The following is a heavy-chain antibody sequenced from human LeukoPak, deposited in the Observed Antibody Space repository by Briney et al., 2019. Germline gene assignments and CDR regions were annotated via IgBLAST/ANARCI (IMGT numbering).Heavy chain of an antibody. CDR2: IRSKAYGGTT. D-gene: IGHD4-17*01. CDR1: GFTFGDYA. CDR3: TRVLPSRDYVHVHDAFDI. V-gene: IGHV3-49*03. Sequence: PGRSLRLSCTASGFTFGDYAMSWFRQAPGKGLEWVGFIRSKAYGGTTEYAASVKGRFTISRDDSKSIAYLQMNSLKTEDTAVYYCTRVLPSRDYVHVHDAFDIWGQGTMVTVSS. J-gene: IGHJ3*02.